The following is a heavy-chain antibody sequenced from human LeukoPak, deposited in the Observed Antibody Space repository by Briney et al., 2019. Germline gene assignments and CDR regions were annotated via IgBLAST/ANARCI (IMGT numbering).Heavy chain of an antibody. D-gene: IGHD3-9*01. CDR3: ARNDILTGYYTTSDAFDI. V-gene: IGHV6-1*01. Sequence: SQTLSLTCAISGDSVSSNSAAWNWIRQSPSRGLEWLGRTYYRSKWYNDYAVSVKSRITINPDTSKNQFSLKLSSVTAADTAVYYCARNDILTGYYTTSDAFDIWGQGTMVTVSS. J-gene: IGHJ3*02. CDR2: TYYRSKWYN. CDR1: GDSVSSNSAA.